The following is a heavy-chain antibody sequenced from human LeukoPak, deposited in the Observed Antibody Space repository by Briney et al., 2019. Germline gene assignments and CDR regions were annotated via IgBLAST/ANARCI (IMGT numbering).Heavy chain of an antibody. CDR2: MNPYTHKT. CDR3: ARAPSPYYYDSSAYYSDY. CDR1: GYTFTSFD. J-gene: IGHJ4*02. Sequence: ASVKVSCKTSGYTFTSFDINWVRQATGQGLEWLGWMNPYTHKTGYAQKFQGRVTFTGDTSIRTAYMEVSNLTSEDTAVYYCARAPSPYYYDSSAYYSDYWGQGTLVTVSS. V-gene: IGHV1-8*03. D-gene: IGHD3-22*01.